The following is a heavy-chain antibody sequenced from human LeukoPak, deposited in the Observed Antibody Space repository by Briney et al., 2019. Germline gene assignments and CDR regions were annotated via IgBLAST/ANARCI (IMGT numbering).Heavy chain of an antibody. J-gene: IGHJ4*02. V-gene: IGHV1-3*01. CDR3: ARGVATNRYYFDY. CDR2: INAGNGNT. Sequence: GASVKVSCKASGYTFTSYAMHWVRQAPGQRLEWMGWINAGNGNTKYSQKFQGRVTITRDTSASTAYMELSSLRFEDTAVYSCARGVATNRYYFDYWGQGTLVTVSS. D-gene: IGHD5-12*01. CDR1: GYTFTSYA.